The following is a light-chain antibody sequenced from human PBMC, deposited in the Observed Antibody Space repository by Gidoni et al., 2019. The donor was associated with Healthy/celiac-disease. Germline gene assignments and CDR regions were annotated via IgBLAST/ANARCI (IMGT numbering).Light chain of an antibody. J-gene: IGKJ2*01. Sequence: DIQLTQSPSFLSASVGARVTITCRASQGISSYLAWYQQKPGKAPKLLIYAASTLQSGVPSRCSGSGSGTEFTLTISSLQPEDFATYYCQQLNSYPYTFXQXTKLEIK. CDR2: AAS. V-gene: IGKV1-9*01. CDR3: QQLNSYPYT. CDR1: QGISSY.